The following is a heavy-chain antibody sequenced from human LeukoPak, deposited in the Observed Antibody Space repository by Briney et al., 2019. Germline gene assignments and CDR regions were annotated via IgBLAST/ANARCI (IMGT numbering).Heavy chain of an antibody. V-gene: IGHV3-30*02. CDR2: IQFAGSSK. Sequence: GGSLRLSCAASGFTFSNFGMHWVRQAPGKGLEWVAFIQFAGSSKYFADSVKGRFTVSRDNSKNTLYLQMNSLRGEDTAVYYCAKGLVFRENRYFDYWGQGTLVTVSS. CDR3: AKGLVFRENRYFDY. D-gene: IGHD2-8*01. J-gene: IGHJ4*02. CDR1: GFTFSNFG.